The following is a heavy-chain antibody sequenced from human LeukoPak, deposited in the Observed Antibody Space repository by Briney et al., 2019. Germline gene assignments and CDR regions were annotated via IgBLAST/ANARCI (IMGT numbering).Heavy chain of an antibody. D-gene: IGHD2-15*01. J-gene: IGHJ5*02. V-gene: IGHV3-48*04. Sequence: GGSLRLSCAASGFIFSSYSMNWVRQAPGKGLEWVSYISSSSNNIYYADSVKGRFTVSRDNAENSLYLQMNSLRAEDTAVYYCARDIAYCSGGTCYNIRFDPWGQGTLVTVSS. CDR1: GFIFSSYS. CDR3: ARDIAYCSGGTCYNIRFDP. CDR2: ISSSSNNI.